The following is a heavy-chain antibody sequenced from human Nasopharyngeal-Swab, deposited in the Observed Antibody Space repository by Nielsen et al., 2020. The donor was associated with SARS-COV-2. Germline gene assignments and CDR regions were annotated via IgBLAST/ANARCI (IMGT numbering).Heavy chain of an antibody. D-gene: IGHD5-12*01. CDR3: ARGVKYSGYDPYYYGMDV. V-gene: IGHV4-59*01. Sequence: SETLSLTCTVSGGSISSYYWSWIRQPPGEGLEWIGYIYYSGSTNYNPSLKSRVTISVDTSKNQFSLKLSSVTAADTAVYYCARGVKYSGYDPYYYGMDVWGQGTTVTVSS. CDR2: IYYSGST. CDR1: GGSISSYY. J-gene: IGHJ6*02.